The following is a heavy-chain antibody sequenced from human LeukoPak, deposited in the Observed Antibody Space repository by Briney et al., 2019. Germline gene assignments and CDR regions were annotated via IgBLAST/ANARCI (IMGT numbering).Heavy chain of an antibody. Sequence: PGGSLRLSCAASGFTFSSYWMHWVRQAPGKGLVWFSRINSEGSSISYADSVKGRFTISRDNAKNTLYLQVNSLRAEDTAVYYCARDLGGYQAYWGQGTLVTVSS. J-gene: IGHJ4*02. D-gene: IGHD3-22*01. CDR1: GFTFSSYW. V-gene: IGHV3-74*01. CDR2: INSEGSSI. CDR3: ARDLGGYQAY.